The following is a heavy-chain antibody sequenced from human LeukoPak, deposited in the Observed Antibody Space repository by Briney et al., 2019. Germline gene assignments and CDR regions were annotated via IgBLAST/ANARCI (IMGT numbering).Heavy chain of an antibody. CDR2: TYYRSKWYN. CDR3: ARGRGVATIRFWFDP. V-gene: IGHV6-1*01. Sequence: SQTLSLTCALSGDSVSSNRVAWNWIRQSPSRGLEWLGRTYYRSKWYNDYAVSVKSRITINPDTSKNQFSLQLNSVTPEDTAVYYCARGRGVATIRFWFDPWGQGTLVTVSS. D-gene: IGHD5-12*01. CDR1: GDSVSSNRVA. J-gene: IGHJ5*02.